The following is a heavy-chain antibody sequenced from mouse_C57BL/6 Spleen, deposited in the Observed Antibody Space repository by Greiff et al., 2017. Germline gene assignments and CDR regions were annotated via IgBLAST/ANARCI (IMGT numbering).Heavy chain of an antibody. D-gene: IGHD2-4*01. CDR2: ISSGGSYT. CDR3: ARRNMGDYDAWFAY. CDR1: GFTFSSYG. V-gene: IGHV5-6*02. J-gene: IGHJ3*01. Sequence: EVKLMESGGDLVKPGGSLKLSCAASGFTFSSYGMSWVRQTPDKRLEWVATISSGGSYTYYPDSVKGRFTISRDNAKNTLYLQMSSLKSEDTAMYYCARRNMGDYDAWFAYWGQGTLVTVSA.